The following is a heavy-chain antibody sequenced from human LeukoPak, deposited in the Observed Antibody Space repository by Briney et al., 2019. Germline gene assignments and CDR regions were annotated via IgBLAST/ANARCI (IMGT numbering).Heavy chain of an antibody. Sequence: SVKVSCKASGGTFSSYAISWVRQAPGQGLEWMGGIIPIFGTANYAQKFEGRVTIIADESTSTAYMELSSLRSEDTAVYYCASPPYDSVVPAAMGYYYYMDVWGKGTTVTVSS. D-gene: IGHD2-2*01. V-gene: IGHV1-69*13. J-gene: IGHJ6*03. CDR1: GGTFSSYA. CDR3: ASPPYDSVVPAAMGYYYYMDV. CDR2: IIPIFGTA.